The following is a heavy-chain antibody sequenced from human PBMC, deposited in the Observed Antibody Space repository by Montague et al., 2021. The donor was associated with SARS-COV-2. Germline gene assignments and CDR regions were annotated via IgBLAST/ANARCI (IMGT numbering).Heavy chain of an antibody. CDR3: ARVLIVGAYYYYGMDV. CDR2: ISSSSSYI. Sequence: SLRLSWAASGFPFSSYSMNWVRQAPGKGLEWVSSISSSSSYIYYADSVKGRFTISRDNAKNSLYLQMNSLRAEDTAVYYCARVLIVGAYYYYGMDVWGQGTTVTVSS. CDR1: GFPFSSYS. D-gene: IGHD1-26*01. J-gene: IGHJ6*02. V-gene: IGHV3-21*01.